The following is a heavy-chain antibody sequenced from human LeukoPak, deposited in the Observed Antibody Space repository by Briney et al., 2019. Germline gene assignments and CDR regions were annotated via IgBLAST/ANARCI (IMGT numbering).Heavy chain of an antibody. CDR2: ISAYNGET. Sequence: ASVKVSCKASGYTFTSYGISWVRQAPGQGLGWMGWISAYNGETNYGQKFQGSVSMTTDTSTSTAYMELRSLRSDDTAVYYCARDFESCSSTNCYALFDYWGQGTLVTVSS. D-gene: IGHD2-2*01. CDR3: ARDFESCSSTNCYALFDY. V-gene: IGHV1-18*01. CDR1: GYTFTSYG. J-gene: IGHJ4*02.